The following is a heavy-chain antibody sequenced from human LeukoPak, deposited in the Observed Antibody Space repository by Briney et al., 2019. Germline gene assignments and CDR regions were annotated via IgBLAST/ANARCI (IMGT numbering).Heavy chain of an antibody. CDR2: IYHSGST. CDR1: GYSISSGYY. V-gene: IGHV4-38-2*02. Sequence: PSETLSLTCTVSGYSISSGYYWGWIRQPPGKGLEWIGSIYHSGSTYYNPSLKSRVTISVDTSKNQFSLRLNSVTAADTAVYYCARDRPGGSSFDYWGQGTLVTVSS. CDR3: ARDRPGGSSFDY. J-gene: IGHJ4*02. D-gene: IGHD2-2*01.